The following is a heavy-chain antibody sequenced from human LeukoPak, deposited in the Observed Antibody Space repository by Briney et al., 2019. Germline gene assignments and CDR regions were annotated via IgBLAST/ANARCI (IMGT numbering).Heavy chain of an antibody. J-gene: IGHJ5*02. CDR3: AKPSVSGTGRSWFDA. CDR1: GFTFSSYS. Sequence: PGGSLRLSCAASGFTFSSYSMTWVRLAPGKGLEWVSVISGSGGNTVYADSVKGRFTISRDNSKNTLYLQMNSLRAEDTAVYYWAKPSVSGTGRSWFDAWGQGTLVTVSS. V-gene: IGHV3-23*01. D-gene: IGHD6-19*01. CDR2: ISGSGGNT.